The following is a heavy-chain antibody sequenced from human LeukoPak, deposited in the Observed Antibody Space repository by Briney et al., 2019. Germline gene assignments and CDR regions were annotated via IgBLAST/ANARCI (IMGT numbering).Heavy chain of an antibody. D-gene: IGHD3-10*01. CDR1: GFTFGDYA. CDR2: IRSKAYGGTT. CDR3: TRSTEEWEFGDRRGWSVNDY. J-gene: IGHJ4*02. Sequence: GGSLRLSCTASGFTFGDYAMSWFRQAPGKGLEWVGFIRSKAYGGTTEYAASAKGRFTISRDDSKSIAYLQMNSLKTEDTAVYYCTRSTEEWEFGDRRGWSVNDYWGQGTLVTVSS. V-gene: IGHV3-49*03.